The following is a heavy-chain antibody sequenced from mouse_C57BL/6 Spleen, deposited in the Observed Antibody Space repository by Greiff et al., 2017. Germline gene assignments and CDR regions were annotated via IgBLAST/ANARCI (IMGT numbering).Heavy chain of an antibody. CDR2: INSDGGST. Sequence: EVQLLESGGGLVQPGESLKLSCESNEYEFPSHDMSWVRKTPEKRLELVAAINSDGGSTYYPDTMERRFIISRDNSRKTLFLQMSSMRSEDTAWYYCERHGRRRQAMDYWGQGTSVTVSS. V-gene: IGHV5-2*01. CDR1: EYEFPSHD. J-gene: IGHJ4*01. CDR3: ERHGRRRQAMDY. D-gene: IGHD1-2*01.